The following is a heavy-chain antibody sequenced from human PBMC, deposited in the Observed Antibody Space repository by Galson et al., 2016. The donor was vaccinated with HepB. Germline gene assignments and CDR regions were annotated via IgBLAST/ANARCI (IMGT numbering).Heavy chain of an antibody. CDR3: TRGTLGTTASMAFDY. D-gene: IGHD1-26*01. Sequence: SETLSLTCAVSGGSISNNYWWSWVRQSPGNGLEWIGEIYQTGTANYNPPFTSRATISVDKSKNQISLRLNYVTAADTAVYYCTRGTLGTTASMAFDYWGQGTLVSVSS. CDR2: IYQTGTA. CDR1: GGSISNNYW. J-gene: IGHJ4*02. V-gene: IGHV4-4*02.